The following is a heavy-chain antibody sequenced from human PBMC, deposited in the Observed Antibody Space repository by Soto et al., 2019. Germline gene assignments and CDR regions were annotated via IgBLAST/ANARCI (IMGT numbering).Heavy chain of an antibody. CDR3: SRALPFIPATATPWSPLEPFDI. D-gene: IGHD2-2*02. J-gene: IGHJ3*02. CDR1: GFTFSDYY. Sequence: PGGSLRLSCAASGFTFSDYYMSWIRQAPGKGLERVSYISSSGSTIYYADSVKGRFTISRDNAKNSLYLQMNSLRSEDTAVYYCSRALPFIPATATPWSPLEPFDIWGQGTMVTVSS. V-gene: IGHV3-11*01. CDR2: ISSSGSTI.